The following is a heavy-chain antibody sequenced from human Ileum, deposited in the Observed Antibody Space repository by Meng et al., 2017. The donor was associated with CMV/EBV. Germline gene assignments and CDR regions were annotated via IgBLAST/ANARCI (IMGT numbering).Heavy chain of an antibody. D-gene: IGHD3-10*01. V-gene: IGHV3-53*03. J-gene: IGHJ4*02. CDR1: GSSFSATT. CDR3: AGGGIYGSGSN. Sequence: LSWAAFGSSFSATTLGWARGPPGKGLEWVSVIYVSGVINYADSVKGRFTISRDNSKNALNLQMNGLRAEDTAVYYCAGGGIYGSGSNWGQGTLVTVSS. CDR2: IYVSGVI.